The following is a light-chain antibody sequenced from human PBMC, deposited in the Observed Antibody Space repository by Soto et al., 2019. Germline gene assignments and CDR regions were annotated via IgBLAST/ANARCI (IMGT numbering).Light chain of an antibody. CDR1: SSDVGGYNY. CDR3: SSYTSSSTPLWW. Sequence: QSALTQPASVSGSPGQSITISCTGTSSDVGGYNYVSWYQKHPGEAPKLMIYDVSNRPSGVSNRFSGSKSGNTASLTISGLQAEDEADYYCSSYTSSSTPLWWFGGVTQLTVL. V-gene: IGLV2-14*01. CDR2: DVS. J-gene: IGLJ3*02.